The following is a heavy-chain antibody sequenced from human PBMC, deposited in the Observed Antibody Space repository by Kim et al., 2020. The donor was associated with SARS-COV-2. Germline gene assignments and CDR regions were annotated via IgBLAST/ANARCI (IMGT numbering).Heavy chain of an antibody. CDR2: INHSGST. CDR1: GGSFSGYY. V-gene: IGHV4-34*01. CDR3: ARADGIVAAGMLGDAFDI. D-gene: IGHD6-13*01. J-gene: IGHJ3*02. Sequence: SETLSLTCAVYGGSFSGYYWSWIRQPPGKGLEWIGEINHSGSTNYNPSLKSRVTISVDTSKNQFSLKLSSVTAADTAVYYCARADGIVAAGMLGDAFDIWGQGTMVTVSS.